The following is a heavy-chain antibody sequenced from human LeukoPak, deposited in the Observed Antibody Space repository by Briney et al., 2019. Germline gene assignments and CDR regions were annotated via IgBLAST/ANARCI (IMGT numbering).Heavy chain of an antibody. CDR2: IYYSGST. CDR3: ARSSKTYYMDV. Sequence: SETLSLTCTVSGGSISTYFWTWIRQPPGKELEWVGYIYYSGSTHYNSSLKSRVSISIDTSNNQFSLQLTSVTAADTAVYYCARSSKTYYMDVWGRGTTVTVSS. CDR1: GGSISTYF. V-gene: IGHV4-59*13. J-gene: IGHJ6*03.